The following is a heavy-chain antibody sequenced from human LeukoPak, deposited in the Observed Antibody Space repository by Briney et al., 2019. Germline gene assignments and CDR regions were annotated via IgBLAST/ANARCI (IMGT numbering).Heavy chain of an antibody. J-gene: IGHJ4*02. D-gene: IGHD3-3*01. Sequence: ASETLSLTCAVSGGSISSSSYNWGWIRQAPGKGLEWIGSMYYSGSTYYNPSLQSRVTISVDTSKTQFSLKLSSVTAADTAVYYCARNRITIFGDPHYFDYWGQGTLVTVSS. V-gene: IGHV4-39*01. CDR2: MYYSGST. CDR3: ARNRITIFGDPHYFDY. CDR1: GGSISSSSYN.